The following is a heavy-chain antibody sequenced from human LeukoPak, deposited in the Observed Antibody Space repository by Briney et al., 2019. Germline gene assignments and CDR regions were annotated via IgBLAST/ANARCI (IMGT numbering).Heavy chain of an antibody. D-gene: IGHD3-22*01. J-gene: IGHJ5*02. CDR1: GFTFSSYW. CDR3: ARDPRVTIVVVKGVYWFDP. CDR2: INHNGNVN. Sequence: GGSLRLSCAASGFTFSSYWMNWARRAPGKGLEWVASINHNGNVNYYVDSVKGRFTISRDNARNSLYLQMNSLRAEDTAVYYCARDPRVTIVVVKGVYWFDPWGQGTLVTVSS. V-gene: IGHV3-7*01.